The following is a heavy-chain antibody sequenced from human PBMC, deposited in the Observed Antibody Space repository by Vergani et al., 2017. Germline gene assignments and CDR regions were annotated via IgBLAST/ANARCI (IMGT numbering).Heavy chain of an antibody. J-gene: IGHJ6*02. V-gene: IGHV3-9*01. Sequence: EVQLVESGGGLVQPGRSLRLSCAASGFTFDDYAMHWVRQAPGKGLEWVSGISWNSGSIGYADSVKGRFTISRDNAKNSLYLQMNSLRAEDTALYYCAKDISQYCSGTSCYYYYYGMDVWGQGTTVTVSS. D-gene: IGHD2-2*01. CDR1: GFTFDDYA. CDR2: ISWNSGSI. CDR3: AKDISQYCSGTSCYYYYYGMDV.